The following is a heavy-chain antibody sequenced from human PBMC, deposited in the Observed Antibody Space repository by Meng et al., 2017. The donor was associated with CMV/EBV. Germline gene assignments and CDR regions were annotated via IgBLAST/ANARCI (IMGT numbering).Heavy chain of an antibody. V-gene: IGHV4-34*01. CDR3: ARGPLGYCSSTSCYNVPPYYYYGMDV. D-gene: IGHD2-2*02. CDR2: INHSGST. J-gene: IGHJ6*02. Sequence: WIRQPPGKGLESIGEINHSGSTNYNPSLKSRVTISVDTSKDQFSLRLSSVTAADTAVYYCARGPLGYCSSTSCYNVPPYYYYGMDVWGQGTTVTVSS.